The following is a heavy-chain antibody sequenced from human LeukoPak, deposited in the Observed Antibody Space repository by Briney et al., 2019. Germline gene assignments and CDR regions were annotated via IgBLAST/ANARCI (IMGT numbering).Heavy chain of an antibody. CDR2: INQDGSEK. D-gene: IGHD2-2*03. J-gene: IGHJ4*02. CDR3: ARHAQWIGQFQYHFDY. V-gene: IGHV3-7*01. CDR1: GFSFSSYW. Sequence: PGGSLRLSCAASGFSFSSYWMSWVRQAPGKGLEWVANINQDGSEKYYVDSVKGRFTVSRDNAKNSLYVQMNSLRAEDTAVYYCARHAQWIGQFQYHFDYWGQGTLVTVSS.